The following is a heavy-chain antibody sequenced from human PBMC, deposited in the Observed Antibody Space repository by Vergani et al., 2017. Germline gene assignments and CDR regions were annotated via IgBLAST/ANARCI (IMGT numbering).Heavy chain of an antibody. V-gene: IGHV3-23*01. CDR2: ISYNGSRT. Sequence: LLESGGGLVQPGGSLRLSCAASGFTFNIYAMSWVRQAPGKGLKWVSTISYNGSRTYYADSVTGRFTISRDNSKDTLFLQLKNLRAEDTAVYYCAKDYNIMGALDYWGQGTLVAVSS. CDR3: AKDYNIMGALDY. D-gene: IGHD1-26*01. J-gene: IGHJ4*02. CDR1: GFTFNIYA.